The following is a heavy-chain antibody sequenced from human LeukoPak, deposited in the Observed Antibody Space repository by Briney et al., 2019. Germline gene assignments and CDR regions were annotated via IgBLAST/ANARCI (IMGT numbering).Heavy chain of an antibody. CDR1: GYSISSGYY. Sequence: SETLSLTRTVSGYSISSGYYWGWIRQPPGKGLEWIGSIYHSGSTYYNPSLKSRVTISVDTSKNQFSLKLSSVTAADTAVYYCARVIYSSGWYSGGSYFDYWGQGTLVTVSS. D-gene: IGHD6-19*01. CDR2: IYHSGST. J-gene: IGHJ4*02. V-gene: IGHV4-38-2*02. CDR3: ARVIYSSGWYSGGSYFDY.